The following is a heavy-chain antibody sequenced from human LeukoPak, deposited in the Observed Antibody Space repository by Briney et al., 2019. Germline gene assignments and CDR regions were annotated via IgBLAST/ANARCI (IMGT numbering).Heavy chain of an antibody. CDR2: IYHSGST. Sequence: PSETLSLTCTVSGGSISSGGYHWSWIRQPPGKGLEWIGYIYHSGSTYYNPSLKSRVTISVDRSKNQLSLKLTSVTAADTAVYYCTREPVPWGQGTLVTVSS. J-gene: IGHJ4*02. V-gene: IGHV4-30-2*01. D-gene: IGHD6-19*01. CDR1: GGSISSGGYH. CDR3: TREPVP.